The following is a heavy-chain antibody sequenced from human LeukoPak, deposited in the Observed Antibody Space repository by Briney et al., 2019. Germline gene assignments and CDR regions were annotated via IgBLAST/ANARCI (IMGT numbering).Heavy chain of an antibody. J-gene: IGHJ5*02. V-gene: IGHV1-8*01. CDR3: ARAAAVAGTGFDP. Sequence: GASVKVSCKASGYTFTSYGINWARQATGQGLEWMGWMNPNSGNTGYAQKFQGRVTMTRNTSISTAYMELSSLRSEDTAVYYCARAAAVAGTGFDPWGQGTLVTVSP. CDR2: MNPNSGNT. D-gene: IGHD6-19*01. CDR1: GYTFTSYG.